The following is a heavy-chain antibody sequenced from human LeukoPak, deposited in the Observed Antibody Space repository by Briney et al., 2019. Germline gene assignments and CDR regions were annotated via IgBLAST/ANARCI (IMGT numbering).Heavy chain of an antibody. CDR2: IYHSGST. D-gene: IGHD3-10*02. J-gene: IGHJ6*03. Sequence: SETLSLTCALSGGSISTSSYYWGWIRQPPGEGLEWIGSIYHSGSTYYNPSLKSRVTISVDTSKNQFSLKLNSVTAADTAVYYCATTMLTLGYYYYYMDVWDRGTTVTVSS. CDR3: ATTMLTLGYYYYYMDV. CDR1: GGSISTSSYY. V-gene: IGHV4-39*01.